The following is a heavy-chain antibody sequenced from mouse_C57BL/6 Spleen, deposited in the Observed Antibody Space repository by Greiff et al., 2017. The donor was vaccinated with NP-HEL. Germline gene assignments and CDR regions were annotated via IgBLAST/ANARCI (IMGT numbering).Heavy chain of an antibody. D-gene: IGHD1-1*01. J-gene: IGHJ4*01. CDR1: GFSFNTYA. CDR3: NGRYGSSYYAMDY. Sequence: EVKLVESGGGLVQPKGSLKLSCAASGFSFNTYAMNWVRQAPGKGLEWVARIRSKSNNYATYYADSVKDRFTISSDDSESMLYLQMNNLKTEDTAMYYCNGRYGSSYYAMDYWGQGTSVTVSS. V-gene: IGHV10-1*01. CDR2: IRSKSNNYAT.